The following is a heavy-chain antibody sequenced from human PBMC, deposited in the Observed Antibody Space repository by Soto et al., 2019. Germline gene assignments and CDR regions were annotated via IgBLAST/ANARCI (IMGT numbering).Heavy chain of an antibody. CDR2: LIPIFGTA. D-gene: IGHD2-8*01. V-gene: IGHV1-69*12. J-gene: IGHJ6*02. Sequence: QVQLVQSGAEVKKPGSSVKVSCKASGGTFSSYAISWVRQAPGQGLEWMGGLIPIFGTANYAQKFQGRVTITADEATSTASMELSSLSSEDKAVYYCAARGYGPNGVGRRHYCMDVWGQGTTVTVSS. CDR1: GGTFSSYA. CDR3: AARGYGPNGVGRRHYCMDV.